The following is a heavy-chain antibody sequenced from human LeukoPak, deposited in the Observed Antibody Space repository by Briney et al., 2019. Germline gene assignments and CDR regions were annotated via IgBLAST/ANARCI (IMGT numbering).Heavy chain of an antibody. CDR1: GFTFSSYA. CDR3: AKAPLLTTVTRFDY. V-gene: IGHV3-23*01. CDR2: ISGGGGST. Sequence: GGSLRLSCAASGFTFSSYAMNWVRQAPGKGLEWVSGISGGGGSTYYADSVKGRFTISRDNSKNTLYLQMNSLRAEDTAVYYCAKAPLLTTVTRFDYWGQGTLVTVSS. D-gene: IGHD4-17*01. J-gene: IGHJ4*02.